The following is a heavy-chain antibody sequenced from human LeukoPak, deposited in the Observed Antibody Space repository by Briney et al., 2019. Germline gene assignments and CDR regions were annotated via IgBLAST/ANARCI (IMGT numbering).Heavy chain of an antibody. CDR3: AAHYDSSGYLYYFDY. CDR2: ISAYNGNT. D-gene: IGHD3-22*01. V-gene: IGHV1-18*01. Sequence: GASVKVSCKASGYTFTSYGISWVRQAPGQGLEWMGWISAYNGNTNYAQKLQGRVTMTTDTSTSTAYMELRSLRSDDTAVYYCAAHYDSSGYLYYFDYWGQGTLVTVSS. J-gene: IGHJ4*02. CDR1: GYTFTSYG.